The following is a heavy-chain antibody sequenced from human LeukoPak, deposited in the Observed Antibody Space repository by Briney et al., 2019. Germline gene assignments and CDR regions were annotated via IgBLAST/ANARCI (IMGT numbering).Heavy chain of an antibody. CDR1: GFTFSDYS. D-gene: IGHD2-2*01. Sequence: GGSLRLSCGASGFTFSDYSMNWVRQAPGKGLAWVASITSAGGYTYYADSVKGRFTISRDNAQNSLFLQMNSLRAEDTAVYFCATSGGFVLPNAITGNWYMDVWGRGTSVTVSS. J-gene: IGHJ6*03. CDR3: ATSGGFVLPNAITGNWYMDV. V-gene: IGHV3-21*01. CDR2: ITSAGGYT.